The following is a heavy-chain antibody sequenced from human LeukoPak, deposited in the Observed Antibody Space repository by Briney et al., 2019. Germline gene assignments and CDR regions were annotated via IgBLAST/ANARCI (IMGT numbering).Heavy chain of an antibody. Sequence: GGSLRLSCAASGSTFSDYYMSWIRQAPGKGLEWVSYISTSGHAIYYADSVKGRFTISWDYAKNSLYLQMNSLRAEDTAVYYCASFGAAVAYFDYWGQGTLVTVSS. CDR3: ASFGAAVAYFDY. CDR1: GSTFSDYY. CDR2: ISTSGHAI. J-gene: IGHJ4*02. V-gene: IGHV3-11*04. D-gene: IGHD6-13*01.